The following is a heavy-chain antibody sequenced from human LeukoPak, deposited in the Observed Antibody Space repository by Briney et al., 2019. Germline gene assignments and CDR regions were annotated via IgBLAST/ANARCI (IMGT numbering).Heavy chain of an antibody. CDR1: GGSISSGSYY. CDR2: IYTSGTT. V-gene: IGHV4-61*02. Sequence: SQTLSLPCTVSGGSISSGSYYWSWIWQPAGKGLEWIGRIYTSGTTNYNPSLKSRVTISVDTSKNQFSLKLSSVTAADTAVYYCVWSSTDYYYYYGMDVWGQGTTVTVSS. CDR3: VWSSTDYYYYYGMDV. D-gene: IGHD3-10*01. J-gene: IGHJ6*02.